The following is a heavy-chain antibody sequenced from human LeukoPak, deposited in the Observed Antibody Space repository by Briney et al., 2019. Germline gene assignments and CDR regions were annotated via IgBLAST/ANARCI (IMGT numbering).Heavy chain of an antibody. J-gene: IGHJ4*02. Sequence: PGGSLRLSCAASGFPFSSYAMSWVRQAPGKGLEWVSVVSGSGGGTYYADSVKGRFAISGDNSKNTVYLQMNSLRAEDTALYYCAKGGVYGDYYFDYWGQGTLVTVSS. CDR1: GFPFSSYA. CDR2: VSGSGGGT. CDR3: AKGGVYGDYYFDY. V-gene: IGHV3-23*01. D-gene: IGHD4-17*01.